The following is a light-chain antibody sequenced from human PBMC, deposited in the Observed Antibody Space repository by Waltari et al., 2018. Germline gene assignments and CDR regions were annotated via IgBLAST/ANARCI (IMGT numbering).Light chain of an antibody. CDR2: AAS. CDR1: QSISSY. J-gene: IGKJ4*01. CDR3: QQAASFPLT. Sequence: DIQMTQSPSSLSASVGDRVTITCRASQSISSYLNWYQQKPGNAPKLLIYAASSLQSGVPSRFSGSGSGTDFTLTISSLQPDDFATYYCQQAASFPLTFGGGTKVEIK. V-gene: IGKV1-39*01.